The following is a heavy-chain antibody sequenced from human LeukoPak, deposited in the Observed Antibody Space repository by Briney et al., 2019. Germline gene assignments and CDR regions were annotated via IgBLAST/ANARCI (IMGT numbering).Heavy chain of an antibody. V-gene: IGHV3-23*01. D-gene: IGHD1-26*01. J-gene: IGHJ4*02. CDR2: ISGSGDST. Sequence: PGGSLRLSCAASGFTFSSYAMSWVRQAPGKGLEWVSAISGSGDSTYYADSVKGRFTISRDTSKNTLYLQMNSLRAEDTAVYYCAKEVIVGVSFDSWGQGTLVTVSS. CDR3: AKEVIVGVSFDS. CDR1: GFTFSSYA.